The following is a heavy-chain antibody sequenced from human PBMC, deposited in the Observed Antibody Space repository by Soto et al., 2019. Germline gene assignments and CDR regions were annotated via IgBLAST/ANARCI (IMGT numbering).Heavy chain of an antibody. V-gene: IGHV4-59*01. CDR1: GGSISSYY. J-gene: IGHJ6*02. Sequence: TSETLSLTCTVSGGSISSYYWSWIRQPPGKGLEWIGYIYYSGSTNYDPSLKSRVTISVDTSKNQFSLKLSSVTAADTAVYYCARGYCSGGSCYRRFYYYYGMDVWGQGTTVTVSS. CDR2: IYYSGST. D-gene: IGHD2-15*01. CDR3: ARGYCSGGSCYRRFYYYYGMDV.